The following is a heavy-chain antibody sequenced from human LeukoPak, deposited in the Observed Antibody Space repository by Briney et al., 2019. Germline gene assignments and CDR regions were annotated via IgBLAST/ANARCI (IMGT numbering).Heavy chain of an antibody. CDR2: IYSGGST. D-gene: IGHD6-13*01. Sequence: GGSLRLSCAASEFSVGSNYMTWVRQAPGKGLEWVSLIYSGGSTYYADSVKGRFTISRDNSKNTLYLQMNSLRAEDTAVYYCAITAAGSLGYFDYWGQGTLVTVSS. CDR3: AITAAGSLGYFDY. J-gene: IGHJ4*02. V-gene: IGHV3-53*01. CDR1: EFSVGSNY.